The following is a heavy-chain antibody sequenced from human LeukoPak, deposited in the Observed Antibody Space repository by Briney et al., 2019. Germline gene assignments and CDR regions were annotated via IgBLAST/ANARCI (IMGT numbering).Heavy chain of an antibody. Sequence: GGSLRLSCAASGFTFDDYAVHWVRQAPGKGLEWVSGISWNSGSIGYADSVKGRFTISRDNAKNSLYLQMNSLRAEDTAVYYCAKLPVAGAFDYWGQGTLVTVSS. V-gene: IGHV3-9*01. CDR1: GFTFDDYA. CDR2: ISWNSGSI. J-gene: IGHJ4*02. D-gene: IGHD6-19*01. CDR3: AKLPVAGAFDY.